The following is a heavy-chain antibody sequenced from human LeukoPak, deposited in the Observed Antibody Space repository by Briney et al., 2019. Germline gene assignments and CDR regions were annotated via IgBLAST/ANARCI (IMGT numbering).Heavy chain of an antibody. D-gene: IGHD4/OR15-4a*01. CDR1: GYTFTGYH. Sequence: ASVKVSCKTSGYTFTGYHMHWVRQAPGQGLEWMGWINAGNGNTKYSQKFQGRVTITRDTSASTAYMELSSLRSEDTAVYYCATLTNSDYWGQGTLVTVSS. CDR3: ATLTNSDY. V-gene: IGHV1-3*01. CDR2: INAGNGNT. J-gene: IGHJ4*02.